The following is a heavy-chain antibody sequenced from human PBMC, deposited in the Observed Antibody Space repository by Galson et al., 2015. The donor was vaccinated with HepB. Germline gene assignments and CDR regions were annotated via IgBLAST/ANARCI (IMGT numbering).Heavy chain of an antibody. CDR3: AKGHSGWELRGNYFDF. Sequence: SLRLSCAASGFTFSSYAMSWVRQAPGKGLEWVSAVGGGGGSTYYADSVKGRFTISRDNSKNTLYLQMNSLRAEDTAVYYCAKGHSGWELRGNYFDFWGQGTLVTVSS. J-gene: IGHJ4*02. V-gene: IGHV3-23*01. CDR2: VGGGGGST. CDR1: GFTFSSYA. D-gene: IGHD1-26*01.